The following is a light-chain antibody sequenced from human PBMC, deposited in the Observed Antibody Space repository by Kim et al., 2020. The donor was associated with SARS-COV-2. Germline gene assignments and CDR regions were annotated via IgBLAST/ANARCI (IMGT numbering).Light chain of an antibody. CDR1: QSVSSN. CDR2: GTS. V-gene: IGKV3-15*01. CDR3: HQYNSWPET. J-gene: IGKJ1*01. Sequence: EIVMTQSPATLSVSPGERATLSCRASQSVSSNLAWYQQQPGQAPRLLIHGTSTRATGVPARFSGSGCGTEFTLTISSLQSEDFAVYYCHQYNSWPETFGRGTKVDIK.